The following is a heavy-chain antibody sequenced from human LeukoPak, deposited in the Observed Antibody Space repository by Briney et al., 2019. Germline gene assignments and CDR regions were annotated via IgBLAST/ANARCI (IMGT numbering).Heavy chain of an antibody. CDR3: AGVAARPFDGAFDI. Sequence: GGALRLSFAASGFHLSSHGMPWVRPAPGQGVGGGAFIRYDGSNKYYADSVKGRFTISRDNSKNTLYLQMNSLRAEDTAVYYCAGVAARPFDGAFDIWGQGTMVTVSS. J-gene: IGHJ3*02. D-gene: IGHD6-6*01. CDR2: IRYDGSNK. V-gene: IGHV3-30*02. CDR1: GFHLSSHG.